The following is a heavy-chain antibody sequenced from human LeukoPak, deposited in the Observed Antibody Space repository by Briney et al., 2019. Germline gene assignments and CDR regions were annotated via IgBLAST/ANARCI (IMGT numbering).Heavy chain of an antibody. D-gene: IGHD3-16*01. CDR1: GFTFTNAW. J-gene: IGHJ4*02. V-gene: IGHV3-23*01. CDR2: ISGSGGST. CDR3: AKDRRGLANLDY. Sequence: PGGSLRLSCVDSGFTFTNAWMSWVRQAPGKGLEWVSGISGSGGSTYYADSVKGRFTISRDNSKNTLYLQMNSLRAEDTAVYYCAKDRRGLANLDYWGQGTLVTVSS.